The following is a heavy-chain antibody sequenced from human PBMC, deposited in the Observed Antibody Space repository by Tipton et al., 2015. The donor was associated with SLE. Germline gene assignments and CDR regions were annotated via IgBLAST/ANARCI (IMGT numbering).Heavy chain of an antibody. Sequence: TLSLTCTVSGGSISSSSYYWGWIRQPPGKGLEWIGSIYYSGSTYYNPSLKSRVTISVDTSKNQFSLKLSSVTAADTAVYYCARHGGVLLDAGWYFDLWGRGTLVTVSS. CDR2: IYYSGST. V-gene: IGHV4-39*01. J-gene: IGHJ2*01. CDR1: GGSISSSSYY. D-gene: IGHD3/OR15-3a*01. CDR3: ARHGGVLLDAGWYFDL.